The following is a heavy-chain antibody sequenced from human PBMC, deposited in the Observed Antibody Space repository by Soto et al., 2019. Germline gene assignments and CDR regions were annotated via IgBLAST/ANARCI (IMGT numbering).Heavy chain of an antibody. CDR2: IWYDGSNK. D-gene: IGHD2-15*01. CDR1: GFTFSSYG. J-gene: IGHJ1*01. Sequence: GGSLRLSCAASGFTFSSYGMHWVRQAPGKGLEWVAVIWYDGSNKYYADSVKGRFTISRDNSKNTLYLQMNSLRAEDTAVYYCARGRGYCSGGSCYHGYFQHWGQGTLVTVSS. CDR3: ARGRGYCSGGSCYHGYFQH. V-gene: IGHV3-33*01.